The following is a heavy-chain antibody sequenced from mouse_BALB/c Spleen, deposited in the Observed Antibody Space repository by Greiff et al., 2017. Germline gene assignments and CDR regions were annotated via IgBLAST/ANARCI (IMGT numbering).Heavy chain of an antibody. D-gene: IGHD2-12*01. CDR2: IRNKANGYTT. V-gene: IGHV7-3*02. CDR1: GFTFTDYY. Sequence: DVKLVESGGGLVQPGGSLRLSCATSGFTFTDYYMSWVRQPPGKALEWLGFIRNKANGYTTEYSASVKGRFTISRDNSQSILYLQMNTLRAEDSATYYCARDYRDYAMDYWGQGTTLTVSS. CDR3: ARDYRDYAMDY. J-gene: IGHJ2*01.